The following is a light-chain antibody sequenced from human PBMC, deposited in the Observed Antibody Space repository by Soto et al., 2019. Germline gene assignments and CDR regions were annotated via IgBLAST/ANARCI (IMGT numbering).Light chain of an antibody. V-gene: IGLV2-14*01. CDR2: EVT. J-gene: IGLJ2*01. Sequence: QSVLTQPASVSGSPGQSITISCTGTRSDVGRYNYVSWYQQHPGKAPKLIIYEVTYRPSGVSARFSGSKSGSTASLTISGLQAEDEADYYCSSFSTTTSPHVLFGGGTKLTVL. CDR3: SSFSTTTSPHVL. CDR1: RSDVGRYNY.